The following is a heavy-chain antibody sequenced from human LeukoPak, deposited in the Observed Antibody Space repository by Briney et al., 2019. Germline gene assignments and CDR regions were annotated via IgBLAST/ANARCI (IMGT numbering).Heavy chain of an antibody. CDR2: ISGSGDNT. V-gene: IGHV3-23*01. J-gene: IGHJ4*02. Sequence: GGSLRLSCAASGFTFSSHGMSWVRQAPGKGLEWVSTISGSGDNTYYADSVKGRFTISRDNSKNTLYLQMNSLRTEDTAVYYCARVTYGSGTYGAFDYWGQGTLVTVSS. CDR1: GFTFSSHG. CDR3: ARVTYGSGTYGAFDY. D-gene: IGHD3-10*01.